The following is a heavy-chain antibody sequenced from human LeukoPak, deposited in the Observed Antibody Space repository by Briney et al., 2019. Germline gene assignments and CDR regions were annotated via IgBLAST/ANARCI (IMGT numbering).Heavy chain of an antibody. CDR3: ARGRNGVPTYYFDY. V-gene: IGHV4-34*01. Sequence: SETLSLTCAVYGGSFSGYYWSWIRQPPGKGLEWIGEINHSGSTNYNPSLKSRVTISVDTSKNQFSLKLSSVTAADTAVYYCARGRNGVPTYYFDYWGQGTLVTVSS. D-gene: IGHD2/OR15-2a*01. CDR2: INHSGST. CDR1: GGSFSGYY. J-gene: IGHJ4*02.